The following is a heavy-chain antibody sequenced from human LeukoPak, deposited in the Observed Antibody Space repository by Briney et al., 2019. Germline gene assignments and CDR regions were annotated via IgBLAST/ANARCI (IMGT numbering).Heavy chain of an antibody. Sequence: GGSLRLSCAASGFSFGNFWMSWVRQALGRGLQWVASMKGDGSPTYYVDSVKGRFIISRDNARNSLYLQMNSLRAEDTAVYYCARLFGGVTTFDYWGQGALVTVSS. V-gene: IGHV3-7*01. CDR3: ARLFGGVTTFDY. D-gene: IGHD2-8*02. CDR2: MKGDGSPT. J-gene: IGHJ4*02. CDR1: GFSFGNFW.